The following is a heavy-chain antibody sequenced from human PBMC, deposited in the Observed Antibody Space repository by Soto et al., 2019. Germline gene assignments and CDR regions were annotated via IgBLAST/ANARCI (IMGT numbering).Heavy chain of an antibody. J-gene: IGHJ4*02. CDR1: GFTFTNYG. CDR2: IWSDGNNR. Sequence: SLSCAASGFTFTNYGFHWVRQAPGKGLEWVAAIWSDGNNRYNGGAVEGRFTISKDNSKNMLYLQMNDLRVEDTALYYCARDSIRVPADFDYWGQGTLVTSPQ. CDR3: ARDSIRVPADFDY. D-gene: IGHD1-20*01. V-gene: IGHV3-33*01.